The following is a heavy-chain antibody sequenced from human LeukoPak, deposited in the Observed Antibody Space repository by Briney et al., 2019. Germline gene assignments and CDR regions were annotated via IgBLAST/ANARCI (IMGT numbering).Heavy chain of an antibody. CDR3: ARLPRLIFGYCSSPSCYV. CDR2: INHNGST. CDR1: GWSFSGYY. Sequence: PSETLRLTCAAYGWSFSGYYWSWIRQAPGKGLECIGEINHNGSTNYNASLKSRVTISVDTSKNQFSLTLSSVTAADTAVYYCARLPRLIFGYCSSPSCYVWGQGTLVTVSS. V-gene: IGHV4-34*01. J-gene: IGHJ4*02. D-gene: IGHD2-2*01.